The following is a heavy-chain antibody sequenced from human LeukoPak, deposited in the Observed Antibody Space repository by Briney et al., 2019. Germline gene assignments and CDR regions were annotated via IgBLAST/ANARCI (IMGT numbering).Heavy chain of an antibody. CDR3: AREPQYYYDSSGSPPPFGFAP. D-gene: IGHD3-22*01. CDR2: IYYSGST. CDR1: GGSISSYY. V-gene: IGHV4-59*01. Sequence: SETLSLTCTVSGGSISSYYWSWVRQPPGKGLEWVGYIYYSGSTNYNPSLKSRVTISVDTSKNQFSLMLSSVTAADTAVYYCAREPQYYYDSSGSPPPFGFAPWGQGTLVTVSS. J-gene: IGHJ5*02.